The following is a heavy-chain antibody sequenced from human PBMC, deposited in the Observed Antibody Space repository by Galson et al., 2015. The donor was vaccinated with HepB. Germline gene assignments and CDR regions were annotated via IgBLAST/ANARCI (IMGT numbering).Heavy chain of an antibody. V-gene: IGHV3-7*05. CDR3: ARGRARVTTYPYYFDY. CDR1: GFAVSSYW. D-gene: IGHD4-17*01. Sequence: SLRLSCAASGFAVSSYWMTWVRQGPGKGLEWVAYIKQDGSGKYYVDSVRGRFTISRDNARNSLFLQMISLRVDDAAVYFCARGRARVTTYPYYFDYWGLGTRVIVSS. CDR2: IKQDGSGK. J-gene: IGHJ4*02.